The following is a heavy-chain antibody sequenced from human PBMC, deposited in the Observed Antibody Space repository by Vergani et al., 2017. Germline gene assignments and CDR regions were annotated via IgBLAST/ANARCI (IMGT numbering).Heavy chain of an antibody. Sequence: VQLVESGGGLVKPGGSLRLSCAASGFTFSNAWMSWVRQAPGKGLEWVAVIWYDGSNKYYADSVKGRFTISRDNSKNTLYLQMNSLRAEDTAVYYCARDPRDYYFDYWGQGTLVTVSS. V-gene: IGHV3-33*08. CDR2: IWYDGSNK. CDR1: GFTFSNAW. CDR3: ARDPRDYYFDY. J-gene: IGHJ4*02.